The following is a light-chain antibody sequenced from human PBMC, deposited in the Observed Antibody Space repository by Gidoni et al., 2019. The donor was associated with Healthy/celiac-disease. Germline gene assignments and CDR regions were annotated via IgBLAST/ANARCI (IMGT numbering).Light chain of an antibody. J-gene: IGKJ2*01. V-gene: IGKV3-20*01. Sequence: EIVLTQPPGTLSLSPGERATLPCRASQSVSSSYLAWYKQKPGQAPRLLIYGASSRATGIPDRFSGSGSGTDFTLTISRLEPEDFAVYYCQQYGSSPYTFGQXTKLEIK. CDR1: QSVSSSY. CDR2: GAS. CDR3: QQYGSSPYT.